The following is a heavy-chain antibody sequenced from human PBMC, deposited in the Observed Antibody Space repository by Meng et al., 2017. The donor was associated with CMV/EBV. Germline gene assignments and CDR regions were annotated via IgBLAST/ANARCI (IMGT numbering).Heavy chain of an antibody. J-gene: IGHJ4*02. CDR3: ARETRYCSSTSCLYGVDY. CDR2: IIPIFGTA. D-gene: IGHD2-2*01. CDR1: GGTFSSYA. V-gene: IGHV1-69*05. Sequence: SVKVSCKASGGTFSSYAISRVRQAPGQGLEWMGGIIPIFGTANYAQKFQGRVTITTDESTSTAYMELSSLRSEDTAVYYCARETRYCSSTSCLYGVDYWGQGTLVTAPQ.